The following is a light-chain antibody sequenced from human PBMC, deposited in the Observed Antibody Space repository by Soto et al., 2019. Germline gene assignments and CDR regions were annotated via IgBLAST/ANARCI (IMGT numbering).Light chain of an antibody. V-gene: IGKV3-20*01. J-gene: IGKJ2*01. Sequence: EVVLTQSPGTLSLSPGEGATLSCRASQGVSDNYLAWYQHKPGQPPRLLIYGASNRATAIPDRFSGSGSGTDFTLTISRLEPEDFAVDFCQQYCSAPRTFGQGTKLDIK. CDR3: QQYCSAPRT. CDR2: GAS. CDR1: QGVSDNY.